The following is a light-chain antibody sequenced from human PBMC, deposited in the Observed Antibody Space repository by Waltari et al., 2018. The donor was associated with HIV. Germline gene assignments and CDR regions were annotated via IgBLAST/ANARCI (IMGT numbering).Light chain of an antibody. V-gene: IGKV1-5*03. CDR1: LAISSW. J-gene: IGKJ2*01. CDR2: KAS. Sequence: DIQMTQSPSTLSASVADRVPITCRASLAISSWLAWYQQKPGKAPKLLIDKASTLQRGVPSRFRGSGSGTEFTLTISSLQPDDCATYYCQQYKGFTDYTFGQGTKLEI. CDR3: QQYKGFTDYT.